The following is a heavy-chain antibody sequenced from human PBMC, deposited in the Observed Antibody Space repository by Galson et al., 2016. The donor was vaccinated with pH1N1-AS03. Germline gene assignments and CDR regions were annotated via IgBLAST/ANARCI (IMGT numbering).Heavy chain of an antibody. V-gene: IGHV1-69*06. Sequence: SVKVSCKASGGTFSSYAFTWVRQAPGQGLEWVGGLIPIFHTPNYAQKSQGRVTIIADKSTSTAYMGLRSLTSEDTAVYYCASSPDYSDTSVYYGTAYWGQGTLVTVSS. CDR1: GGTFSSYA. D-gene: IGHD3-22*01. CDR3: ASSPDYSDTSVYYGTAY. CDR2: LIPIFHTP. J-gene: IGHJ4*02.